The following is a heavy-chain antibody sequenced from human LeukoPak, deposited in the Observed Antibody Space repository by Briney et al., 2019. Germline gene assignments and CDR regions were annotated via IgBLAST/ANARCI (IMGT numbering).Heavy chain of an antibody. CDR3: AREYSSSSKGNYFDY. D-gene: IGHD6-6*01. CDR1: GGTFSSYA. CDR2: IIPIFGTA. V-gene: IGHV1-69*13. J-gene: IGHJ4*02. Sequence: SVKVSCKASGGTFSSYAISWVRQAPGQGLEWMGGIIPIFGTANYAQKFQGRVTITADESTSTAYMELSSLRSEDTAVYYCAREYSSSSKGNYFDYWGQGTLVTVSP.